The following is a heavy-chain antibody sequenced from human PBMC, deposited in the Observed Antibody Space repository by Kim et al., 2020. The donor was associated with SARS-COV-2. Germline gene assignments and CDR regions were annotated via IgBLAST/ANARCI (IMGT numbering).Heavy chain of an antibody. CDR2: ISYDGSNK. J-gene: IGHJ2*01. CDR3: ARDMGAAAGFDL. V-gene: IGHV3-30*04. Sequence: GGSLRLSCAASGFTFSSYAMHWVRQAPGKGLEWVAVISYDGSNKYYADSVKGRFTISRDNSKNTLYLQMNSLRAEDTAVYYCARDMGAAAGFDLWGRGTLVTVSS. D-gene: IGHD6-13*01. CDR1: GFTFSSYA.